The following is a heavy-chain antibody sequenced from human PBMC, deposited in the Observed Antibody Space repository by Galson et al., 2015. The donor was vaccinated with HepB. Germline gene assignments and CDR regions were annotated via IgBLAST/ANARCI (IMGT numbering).Heavy chain of an antibody. J-gene: IGHJ6*03. CDR3: ARVPHYYGSGTYYKDSYQHYMDV. Sequence: LSLTCTVSAGPITSHNYYWGWIRQPPGKGLEWVGSLYYSGSTYYNAALRGRIDISLDTSKKQLSLNLMSVTAADTAVYYCARVPHYYGSGTYYKDSYQHYMDVWGKGTMVIVSS. CDR2: LYYSGST. V-gene: IGHV4-39*07. CDR1: AGPITSHNYY. D-gene: IGHD3-10*01.